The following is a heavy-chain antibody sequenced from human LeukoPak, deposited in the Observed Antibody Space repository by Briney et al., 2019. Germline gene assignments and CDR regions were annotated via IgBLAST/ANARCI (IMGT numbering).Heavy chain of an antibody. Sequence: SETLSLTCAVYGGSFSGYYWSWIRQPPGKGLEWIGEINHSGSTNYNPSLKSRATISVDTSKNQFSLKLSSVTAADTAVYYCARRAGTYYYYYMDVWGKGTTVTVSS. D-gene: IGHD6-13*01. V-gene: IGHV4-34*01. CDR2: INHSGST. CDR1: GGSFSGYY. J-gene: IGHJ6*03. CDR3: ARRAGTYYYYYMDV.